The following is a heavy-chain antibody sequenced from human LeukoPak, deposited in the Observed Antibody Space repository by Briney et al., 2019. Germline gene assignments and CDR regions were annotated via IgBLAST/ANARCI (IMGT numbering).Heavy chain of an antibody. J-gene: IGHJ4*02. CDR2: ISYDGSNK. CDR3: ARVGRYYDSSGYDY. V-gene: IGHV3-30-3*01. CDR1: GFTFSSYA. Sequence: GSLRLSCAASGFTFSSYAMHWVRQAPGKGLEWVAVISYDGSNKYYADSVKGRFTISRDNSKNTLYLQMNSLRAEDTAVYYCARVGRYYDSSGYDYWGQGTLVTVSS. D-gene: IGHD3-22*01.